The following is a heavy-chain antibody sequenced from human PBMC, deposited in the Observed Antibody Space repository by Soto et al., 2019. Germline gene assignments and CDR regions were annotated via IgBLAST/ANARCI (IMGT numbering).Heavy chain of an antibody. CDR1: GFRFSSYW. CDR3: ARVPIKPVTLYFDY. CDR2: INIDGSSI. D-gene: IGHD4-17*01. J-gene: IGHJ4*02. V-gene: IGHV3-74*01. Sequence: EVQLVESGGGLVQPGGSLRLSCAASGFRFSSYWMHWVRQAPGKGLVWISRINIDGSSISYADSVKGRFTISRDNRKNMLYLQMNSLRGEDTAVYYCARVPIKPVTLYFDYWGQGSLVTVS.